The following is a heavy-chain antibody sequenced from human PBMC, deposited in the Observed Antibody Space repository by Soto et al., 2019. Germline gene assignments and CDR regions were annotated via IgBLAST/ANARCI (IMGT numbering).Heavy chain of an antibody. CDR1: GYTFTSYG. CDR2: ISAYNGNT. CDR3: ARDPRLHCSSTSCYFVAFGGDAFDI. V-gene: IGHV1-18*01. D-gene: IGHD2-2*01. Sequence: ASVKVSCKASGYTFTSYGISWVRRAPGQGLEWMGWISAYNGNTNYAQKLQGRVTMTTDTSTSTAYMELRSLRSDDTAVYYCARDPRLHCSSTSCYFVAFGGDAFDIWGQGTMATVSS. J-gene: IGHJ3*02.